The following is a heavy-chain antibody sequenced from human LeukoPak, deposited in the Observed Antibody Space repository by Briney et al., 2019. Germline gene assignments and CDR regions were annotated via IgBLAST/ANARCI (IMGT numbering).Heavy chain of an antibody. J-gene: IGHJ4*02. D-gene: IGHD3-22*01. Sequence: HPGGSLRLSCAASGFTFSSYAMHWVRQAPGKGLEWVVVISYDGSNKYYADSVKGRFTISRDNSKNTLYLQMNSLRAEDTAVYYCARDFYYDSSDQSGVDYWGQGTLVTVSS. V-gene: IGHV3-30*01. CDR2: ISYDGSNK. CDR1: GFTFSSYA. CDR3: ARDFYYDSSDQSGVDY.